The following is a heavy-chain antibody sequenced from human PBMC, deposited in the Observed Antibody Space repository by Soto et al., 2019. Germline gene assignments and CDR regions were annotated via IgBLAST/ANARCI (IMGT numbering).Heavy chain of an antibody. CDR1: GYTFTSYY. D-gene: IGHD3-9*01. CDR3: ARDRGILTGYSIPSYYYYYGMDV. CDR2: INPSGGST. Sequence: QVQLVQSGAEVKKPGASVKVSCKASGYTFTSYYMHWVRQAPGQGLEWMGIINPSGGSTSYAQKFQGRVTMTRDTSTSTVYMELSSLRSEDMAVYYCARDRGILTGYSIPSYYYYYGMDVWGQGTTVTVSS. V-gene: IGHV1-46*01. J-gene: IGHJ6*02.